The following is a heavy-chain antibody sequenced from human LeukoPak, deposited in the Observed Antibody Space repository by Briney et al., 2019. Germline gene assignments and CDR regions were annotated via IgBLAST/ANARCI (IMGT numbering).Heavy chain of an antibody. J-gene: IGHJ4*02. V-gene: IGHV3-30*18. CDR2: ISDDGRSK. Sequence: GGSLRLSCAASGFSFISYGMHWVRQAPGKGLEWVGVISDDGRSKDYADSVKGRFTISRDNSKDPLYLQMNSLRAEDTAVYYCAKRPSDYGDYVSYFDYWGRGTLVTVSS. CDR1: GFSFISYG. CDR3: AKRPSDYGDYVSYFDY. D-gene: IGHD4-17*01.